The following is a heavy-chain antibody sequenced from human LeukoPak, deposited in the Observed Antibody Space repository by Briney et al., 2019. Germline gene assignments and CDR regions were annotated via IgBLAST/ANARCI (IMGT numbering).Heavy chain of an antibody. CDR3: AKRTGRDTREY. CDR1: GFTFSSYE. Sequence: HPGGSLRLSCAASGFTFSSYEMNWVRQAPGKGLEWVSYISSGGSTIYYADSVKGRFSISRDNSNNTLYLQMNSLRAEDTAVYYCAKRTGRDTREYWGQGTLVTVSS. V-gene: IGHV3-48*03. D-gene: IGHD5-18*01. CDR2: ISSGGSTI. J-gene: IGHJ4*02.